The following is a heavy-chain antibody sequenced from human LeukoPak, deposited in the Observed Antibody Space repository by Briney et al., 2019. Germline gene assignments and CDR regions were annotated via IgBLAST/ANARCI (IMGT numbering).Heavy chain of an antibody. Sequence: SQTLSLTCTVSGGSISSGDYYWSWIRQPPGKGLECIAYIYYSGSTYYNPSLRSRLSISSDTSKNQISLTLSSVTAADTAVYYCARDSVCGGGSCYSGYFDYWGQGTLVTVSS. CDR1: GGSISSGDYY. D-gene: IGHD2-15*01. CDR3: ARDSVCGGGSCYSGYFDY. J-gene: IGHJ4*02. V-gene: IGHV4-30-4*01. CDR2: IYYSGST.